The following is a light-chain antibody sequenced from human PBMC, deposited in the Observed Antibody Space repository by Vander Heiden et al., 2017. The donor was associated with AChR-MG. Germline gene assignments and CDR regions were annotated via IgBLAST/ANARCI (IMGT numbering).Light chain of an antibody. V-gene: IGLV1-44*01. J-gene: IGLJ3*02. Sequence: QSALTQSPSASWTPGQRVTISCSGSSSNIGSNAVNWYRPLPGTAPKLLIYTNDQRPSGVPDRISGSKSGTSASMAISGLQSDDEADYYCSAWDNSLNCPVFGGGTKLTVL. CDR1: SSNIGSNA. CDR3: SAWDNSLNCPV. CDR2: TND.